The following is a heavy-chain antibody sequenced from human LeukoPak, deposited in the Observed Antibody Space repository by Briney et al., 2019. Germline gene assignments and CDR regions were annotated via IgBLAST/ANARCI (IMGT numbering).Heavy chain of an antibody. J-gene: IGHJ4*02. V-gene: IGHV4-39*01. CDR3: ARVDIVATIHY. D-gene: IGHD5-12*01. CDR2: IYYSGST. Sequence: SETLSLTCTVSGGSISSSSYYWGWIRQPPGKGLEWIGSIYYSGSTYYNPSLKSRVTISVDTSKNQFSLKLSSVTAADTAVYYCARVDIVATIHYWGQGTLVTVSS. CDR1: GGSISSSSYY.